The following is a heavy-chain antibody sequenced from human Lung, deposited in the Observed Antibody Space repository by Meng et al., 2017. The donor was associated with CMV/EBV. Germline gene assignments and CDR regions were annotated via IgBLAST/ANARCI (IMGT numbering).Heavy chain of an antibody. Sequence: ASXXVSXKASGYTFTSYGISWVRQAPGQGLEWMGWNSAYNGNTNYAQKFQGRVTMTTDASTSTAYMELRSLRSDDTAMYFCARADYLLVHYYYYGIDVWGQGTXVTVSS. V-gene: IGHV1-18*01. CDR3: ARADYLLVHYYYYGIDV. D-gene: IGHD4/OR15-4a*01. CDR2: NSAYNGNT. J-gene: IGHJ6*02. CDR1: GYTFTSYG.